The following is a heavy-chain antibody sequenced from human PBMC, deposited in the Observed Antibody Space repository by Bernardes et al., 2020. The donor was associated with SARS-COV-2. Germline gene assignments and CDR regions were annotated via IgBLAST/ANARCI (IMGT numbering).Heavy chain of an antibody. D-gene: IGHD2-21*01. CDR1: GGSISSGGYY. V-gene: IGHV4-31*03. J-gene: IGHJ6*02. CDR3: ARIRVNRGYYGMDV. CDR2: IYYSGST. Sequence: SETLSLTCTVSGGSISSGGYYWSWIRQHPGKGLEWIGYIYYSGSTYYNPSLKSRVTISVDTSKNQFSLKLSSVTAADTAVYYCARIRVNRGYYGMDVWGQGTTVTVSS.